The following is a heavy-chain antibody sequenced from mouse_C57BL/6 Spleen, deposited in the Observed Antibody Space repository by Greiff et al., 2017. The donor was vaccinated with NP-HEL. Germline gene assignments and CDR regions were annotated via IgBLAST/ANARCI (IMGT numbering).Heavy chain of an antibody. CDR2: ISSGGSYT. V-gene: IGHV5-6*02. Sequence: DVKLVESGGDLVKPGGSLKLSCAASGFTFSSYGMSWVRQTPDKRLEWVATISSGGSYTYYPDSVKGRFTISRDNAKNTLYLQMSSLKSEDTAMYYCARHYYGNYDYAMDYWGQGTSVTVSS. D-gene: IGHD2-1*01. J-gene: IGHJ4*01. CDR3: ARHYYGNYDYAMDY. CDR1: GFTFSSYG.